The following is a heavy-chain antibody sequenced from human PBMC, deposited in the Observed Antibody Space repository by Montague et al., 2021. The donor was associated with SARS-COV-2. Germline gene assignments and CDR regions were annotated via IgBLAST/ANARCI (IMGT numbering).Heavy chain of an antibody. CDR2: IFYKGNT. CDR3: AKVGSSWYHGYYYGMDV. Sequence: SETLSLTCTVSGGSLNNHYWSWVRKAPGKELEWLGHIFYKGNTNYNVXXXCRVSMSLDTPQNQFSLRLTSLTAEDTAVYYCAKVGSSWYHGYYYGMDVLGQGTTVTVSS. V-gene: IGHV4-59*11. J-gene: IGHJ6*02. CDR1: GGSLNNHY. D-gene: IGHD6-13*01.